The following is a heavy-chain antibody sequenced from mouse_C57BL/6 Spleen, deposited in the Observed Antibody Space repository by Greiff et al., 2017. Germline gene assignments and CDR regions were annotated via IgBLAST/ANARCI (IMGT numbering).Heavy chain of an antibody. CDR1: GYTFTDHT. V-gene: IGHV1-78*01. D-gene: IGHD1-1*01. CDR2: IYPRDGCT. Sequence: VQLQQSDAELVKPGTSVKISCKVSGYTFTDHTIHWTKQRPEQGLEWIGYIYPRDGCTKYNEKFKCKATLTADKSSSTAYMQRNSLTSEDSAVYFCARSMGRGSSLFDYWGQGTTLTVSS. J-gene: IGHJ2*01. CDR3: ARSMGRGSSLFDY.